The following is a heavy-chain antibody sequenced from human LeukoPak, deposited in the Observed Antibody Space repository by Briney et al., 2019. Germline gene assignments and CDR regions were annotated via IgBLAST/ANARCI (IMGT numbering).Heavy chain of an antibody. J-gene: IGHJ5*02. D-gene: IGHD3-10*01. Sequence: GGSLRLSCAASGFTFSSYGMHWVRQAPGKGLEWVAVIWYNGSNKYYADSVKGRFTISRDNSKNTLYLQMNSLRAEDTAVYYCARDRGMVRGLLRGVWVNWFDPWGQGTLVTVSS. V-gene: IGHV3-33*01. CDR3: ARDRGMVRGLLRGVWVNWFDP. CDR2: IWYNGSNK. CDR1: GFTFSSYG.